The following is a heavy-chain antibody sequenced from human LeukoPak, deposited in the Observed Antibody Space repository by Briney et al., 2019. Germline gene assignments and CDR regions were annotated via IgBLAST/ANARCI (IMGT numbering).Heavy chain of an antibody. J-gene: IGHJ4*02. CDR3: ARSRLHHNYGSGTDFDY. V-gene: IGHV6-1*01. CDR2: TYYRSKWYN. CDR1: GDSVSSNSAA. Sequence: SQTLSLTCAISGDSVSSNSAAWNWIRQSPSRGLEWLGRTYYRSKWYNDYAVSVRSRITINPDTSKNQFSLQLNSVTPEDTAVYYCARSRLHHNYGSGTDFDYWGQGTLVTVSS. D-gene: IGHD3-10*01.